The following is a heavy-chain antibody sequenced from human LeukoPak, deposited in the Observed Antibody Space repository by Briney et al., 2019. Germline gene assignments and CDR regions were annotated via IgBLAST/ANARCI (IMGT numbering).Heavy chain of an antibody. V-gene: IGHV3-30*18. CDR2: ISYDGSTE. J-gene: IGHJ4*02. CDR1: GFAFSTYG. CDR3: VKPTYYETPTGSRGGFDH. D-gene: IGHD3-9*01. Sequence: PGGSLRLSCAASGFAFSTYGMHWVRQAPGKGLEWVAGISYDGSTEEYADSVKGRFTISRGNSKNTLNLQMNSLREEDTAVFHCVKPTYYETPTGSRGGFDHWGQGTLVTVSS.